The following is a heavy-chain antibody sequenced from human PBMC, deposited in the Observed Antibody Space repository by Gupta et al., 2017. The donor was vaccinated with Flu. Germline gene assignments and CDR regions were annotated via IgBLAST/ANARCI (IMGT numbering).Heavy chain of an antibody. D-gene: IGHD3-3*01. CDR1: CGPPGGSS. V-gene: IGHV4-59*01. J-gene: IGHJ4*02. Sequence: QVQLQESGPRLLKPSETLPPPCTVSCGPPGGSSGSWIRQPPGKGLEWIGYIYYTGSTSYNPSLQKRVTISIDMSDNQFSLKLRSVTAADTAVYYCARVVDFWSGYYAHYFDYWGQGTLVSVSS. CDR3: ARVVDFWSGYYAHYFDY. CDR2: IYYTGST.